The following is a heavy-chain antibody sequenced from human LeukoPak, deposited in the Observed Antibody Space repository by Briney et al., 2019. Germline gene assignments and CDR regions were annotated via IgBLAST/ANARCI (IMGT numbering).Heavy chain of an antibody. Sequence: PGGSLRLSCAASGFTVSSNYMSWVRQAPGKGLEWVSVIYSGGSTYYADSVKGRFTISRDNSKNTLYLQMNSLRAEDTAVYYCAKDSASGWPFFDPWGQGTLVTVSS. CDR3: AKDSASGWPFFDP. D-gene: IGHD6-19*01. CDR2: IYSGGST. CDR1: GFTVSSNY. V-gene: IGHV3-53*01. J-gene: IGHJ5*02.